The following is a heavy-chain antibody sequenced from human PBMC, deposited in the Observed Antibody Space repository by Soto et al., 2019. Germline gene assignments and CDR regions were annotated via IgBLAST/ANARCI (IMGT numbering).Heavy chain of an antibody. CDR2: VSGSGGST. J-gene: IGHJ6*04. CDR1: GFTFSSYA. CDR3: AKILNRFLSPSSPMDV. Sequence: GGSLRLSCAASGFTFSSYAMSWVRQAPGKGLEWVSAVSGSGGSTYYADSVKGRFTISRDNSKNTLYLQMNSLRAEDTAVYYCAKILNRFLSPSSPMDVWGKGTTVTVSS. D-gene: IGHD3-3*01. V-gene: IGHV3-23*01.